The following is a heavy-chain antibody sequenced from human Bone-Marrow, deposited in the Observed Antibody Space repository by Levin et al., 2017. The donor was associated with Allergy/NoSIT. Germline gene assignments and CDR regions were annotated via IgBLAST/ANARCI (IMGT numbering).Heavy chain of an antibody. D-gene: IGHD2-15*01. CDR2: VVPISDTA. J-gene: IGHJ1*01. CDR3: ARQACSGEGCYFIEYFRQ. CDR1: GGSLSGDD. Sequence: PPASVKVSCKASGGSLSGDDVSWVRQAPGQGLEWMGGVVPISDTANYAQRFQGRVTISADESTSTTYMELRNMRSEDTAVEYCARQACSGEGCYFIEYFRQWGQGTLVTVSS. V-gene: IGHV1-69*13.